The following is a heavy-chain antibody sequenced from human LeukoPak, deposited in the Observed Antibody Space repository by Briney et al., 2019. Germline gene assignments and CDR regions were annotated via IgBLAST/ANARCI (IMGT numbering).Heavy chain of an antibody. CDR2: INHSGST. CDR3: ARGLGAAAGMSGNWFVP. Sequence: SETLSLTCAVYGGSFSGYYWSWIRQPPGKGLGWLGEINHSGSTNYNPSLKSRVTISVDTSKNQFSLKLSSVTAADTAVYYCARGLGAAAGMSGNWFVPWGQGTLVTVSS. CDR1: GGSFSGYY. D-gene: IGHD6-13*01. J-gene: IGHJ5*02. V-gene: IGHV4-34*01.